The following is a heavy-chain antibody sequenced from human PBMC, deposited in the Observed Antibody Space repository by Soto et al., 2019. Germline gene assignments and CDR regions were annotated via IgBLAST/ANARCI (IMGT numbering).Heavy chain of an antibody. J-gene: IGHJ6*02. CDR1: GYSFTSYW. V-gene: IGHV5-10-1*01. CDR2: IDPSDSYT. Sequence: GESLKISYKGSGYSFTSYWISWVRQMPGKGLEWMGRIDPSDSYTNYSPSFQGHVTISADKSISTAYLQWSSLKASDTAMYYCARHFGRAYSSSPGGMDVWGQGTTVTVSS. D-gene: IGHD6-6*01. CDR3: ARHFGRAYSSSPGGMDV.